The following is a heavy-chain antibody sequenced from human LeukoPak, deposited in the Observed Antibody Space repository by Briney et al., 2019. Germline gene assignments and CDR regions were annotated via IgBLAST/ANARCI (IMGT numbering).Heavy chain of an antibody. Sequence: QSGGSLRLSCAASGFIFTSYAMSWVRQAPGKGLAWVGFIRDKTYGGTTEYAASVKGRFTISRDNSRSIAYLQMNGLKTEDTAVYYCTRDRGYCSSTSCYAWFDPWGQGTLVTVSS. J-gene: IGHJ5*02. CDR2: IRDKTYGGTT. V-gene: IGHV3-49*04. CDR3: TRDRGYCSSTSCYAWFDP. D-gene: IGHD2-2*01. CDR1: GFIFTSYA.